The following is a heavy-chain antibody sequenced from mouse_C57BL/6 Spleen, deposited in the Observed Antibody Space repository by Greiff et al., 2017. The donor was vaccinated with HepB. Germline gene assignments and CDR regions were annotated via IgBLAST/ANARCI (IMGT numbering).Heavy chain of an antibody. V-gene: IGHV5-16*01. Sequence: EVMLVESEGGLVQPGSSMKLSCTASGFTFSDYYMAWVRQVPEKGLEWVANINYDGSSTYYLDSLKSRFIISRDNAKNILYLQMSSLKSEDTATYYCARAYAMDSWGQGTSVTVSS. J-gene: IGHJ4*01. CDR1: GFTFSDYY. CDR3: ARAYAMDS. CDR2: INYDGSST.